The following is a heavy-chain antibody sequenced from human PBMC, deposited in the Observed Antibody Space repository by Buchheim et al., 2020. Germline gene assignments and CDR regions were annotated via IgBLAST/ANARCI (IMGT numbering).Heavy chain of an antibody. V-gene: IGHV3-23*04. CDR2: ISGSGANT. D-gene: IGHD3-9*01. CDR1: GFTFSTYA. J-gene: IGHJ4*02. CDR3: AKDGYSDVSPGWVVSYDY. Sequence: EMQLVESGGGLVQPGGSLRLSCAASGFTFSTYAMRWVRHAPGKGLEWVSGISGSGANTYYAASVKGRFSMSRDNSKNTLYLQRDSLGAEDAAIYYCAKDGYSDVSPGWVVSYDYWGQGT.